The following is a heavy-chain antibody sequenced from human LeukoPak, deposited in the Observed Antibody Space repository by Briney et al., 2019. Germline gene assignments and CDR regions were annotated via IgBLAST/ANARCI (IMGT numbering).Heavy chain of an antibody. D-gene: IGHD6-6*01. CDR3: AKDLYSTSSGSDY. J-gene: IGHJ4*02. CDR1: GFTFDDYA. Sequence: GGSLRRSCAASGFTFDDYAMHWVRQAPGKGLEWVSGISSNSGSIGYADSVKGRFTISRDNAKNSLYLQMNSLRAEDMALYYCAKDLYSTSSGSDYWGQGTLVTVSS. V-gene: IGHV3-9*03. CDR2: ISSNSGSI.